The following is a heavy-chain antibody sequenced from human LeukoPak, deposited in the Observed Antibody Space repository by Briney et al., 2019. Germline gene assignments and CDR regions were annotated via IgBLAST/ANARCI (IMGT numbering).Heavy chain of an antibody. D-gene: IGHD3-3*01. CDR1: GFTFGDYA. V-gene: IGHV3-49*03. CDR2: IRSKAYGGTT. J-gene: IGHJ2*01. CDR3: TRAPGRFLEGPWYFDL. Sequence: GGSLRLSCTASGFTFGDYAMSWFRQAPGKGLEWVGFIRSKAYGGTTEYAASAKGRFTISRDDSKSIAYLQMNSLKTEDTAVYYCTRAPGRFLEGPWYFDLWGRGTLVTVSS.